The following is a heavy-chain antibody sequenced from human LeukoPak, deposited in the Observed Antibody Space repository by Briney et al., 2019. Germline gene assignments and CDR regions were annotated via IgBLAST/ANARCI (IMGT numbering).Heavy chain of an antibody. D-gene: IGHD1-26*01. J-gene: IGHJ4*02. Sequence: SETLSLTCSVSGGSISSSNYFWGWIRQPPGKGLEWIASIHYSGSTYSNLSLKSRVTISVDTSKNQFSLRLSSVTAADTAVYYCARRRSDQLRLRVYFDYWGQGTLVTVSS. V-gene: IGHV4-39*01. CDR2: IHYSGST. CDR3: ARRRSDQLRLRVYFDY. CDR1: GGSISSSNYF.